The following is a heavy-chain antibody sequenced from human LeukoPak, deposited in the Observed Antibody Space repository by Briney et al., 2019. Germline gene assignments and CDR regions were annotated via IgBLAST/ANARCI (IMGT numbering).Heavy chain of an antibody. CDR2: INPNSGGT. D-gene: IGHD3-16*02. J-gene: IGHJ6*03. V-gene: IGHV1-2*02. CDR1: GYTFTGYY. Sequence: GASVKVSCKASGYTFTGYYMHWVRQAPGQGLEWMGWINPNSGGTNYAQKFQGRVTMTRDTSISTAYMELSRLRSDDTAVYYCARDSPAMITFGGVISLGPYYYYMDVWGKGTTVTVSS. CDR3: ARDSPAMITFGGVISLGPYYYYMDV.